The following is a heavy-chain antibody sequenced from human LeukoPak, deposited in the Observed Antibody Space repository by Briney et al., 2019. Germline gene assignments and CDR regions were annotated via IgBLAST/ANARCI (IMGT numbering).Heavy chain of an antibody. CDR1: EFPFADYY. CDR2: ISSSGRSI. Sequence: PGGSLRLSCAASEFPFADYYMSWIRQPPGKGLEWISYISSSGRSIYYADSVKGRFTISRDNAKNSLYLPMNSLRVEDTATYYCAKGQLSYFDSSGPSFHQWGQGPVLSVFS. CDR3: AKGQLSYFDSSGPSFHQ. V-gene: IGHV3-11*01. D-gene: IGHD3-22*01. J-gene: IGHJ1*01.